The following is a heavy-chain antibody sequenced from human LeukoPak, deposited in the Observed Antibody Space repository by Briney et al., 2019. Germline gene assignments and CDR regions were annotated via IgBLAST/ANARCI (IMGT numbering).Heavy chain of an antibody. CDR2: INHSGST. Sequence: PSETLSLTCAVYGGSFSGYYWSWIRQPPGKGLEWIGEINHSGSTNYNPSLKSRVTISVDTSKNQFSLKLSSVTAADTAAYYCASVPYDSSGYYTGFDYWGQGTLVTVSS. D-gene: IGHD3-22*01. CDR3: ASVPYDSSGYYTGFDY. V-gene: IGHV4-34*01. J-gene: IGHJ4*02. CDR1: GGSFSGYY.